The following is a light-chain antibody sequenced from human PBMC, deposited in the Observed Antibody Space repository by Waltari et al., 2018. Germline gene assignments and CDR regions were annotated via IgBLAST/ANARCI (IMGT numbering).Light chain of an antibody. Sequence: SSELTQDPAVSVAMGQTVRITCQGDSLRSYSARWYQQRPGQAPILVMYDKNNRPSGVPDRFSGSSSDDAASLTITGAQAEDEGSYYCHSRDGSGVGGSFGGGTKLTVL. CDR1: SLRSYS. J-gene: IGLJ2*01. CDR3: HSRDGSGVGGS. CDR2: DKN. V-gene: IGLV3-19*01.